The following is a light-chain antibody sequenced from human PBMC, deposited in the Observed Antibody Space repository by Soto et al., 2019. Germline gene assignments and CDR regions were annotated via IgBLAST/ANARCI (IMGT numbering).Light chain of an antibody. CDR1: QSISSW. V-gene: IGKV1-6*02. J-gene: IGKJ1*01. Sequence: QMTQSPSPLSASVGDRVTITCRASQSISSWLAWYQQKPGKAPKLLIYAASTLQSGVPSRFSGSGSGTDFTLTISSLQPEDFATYYCLQDYTYPWTFGQGTKVDIK. CDR3: LQDYTYPWT. CDR2: AAS.